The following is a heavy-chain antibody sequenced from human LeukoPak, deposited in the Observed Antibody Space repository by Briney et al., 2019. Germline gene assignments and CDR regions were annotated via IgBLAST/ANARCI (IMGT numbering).Heavy chain of an antibody. CDR2: ISYDGSNK. D-gene: IGHD3-3*02. V-gene: IGHV3-30*18. CDR3: AKDIRY. J-gene: IGHJ4*02. Sequence: GGSLRLSCAASGFTFSSYAIHWVRQAPGKGLEWVAVISYDGSNKYYADSVKGRFTISRDNSKNTLYLQMNSLRAEDTAVYYCAKDIRYWGQGTLVTVSS. CDR1: GFTFSSYA.